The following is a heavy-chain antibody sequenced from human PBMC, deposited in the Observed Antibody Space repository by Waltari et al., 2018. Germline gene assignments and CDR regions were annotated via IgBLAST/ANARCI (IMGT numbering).Heavy chain of an antibody. Sequence: QVLLVQSGSESKKLGASVKIFCKAAGYLFTSSAFTRLRQAPGKGPELMGWITTNTGNPTYAQGFRGRFVFSLDTSVNTAYLEINSLKTEDTAIYYCAREVVPSRTIVVNWFDPWGQGTQVTVSS. CDR1: GYLFTSSA. V-gene: IGHV7-4-1*02. D-gene: IGHD2-2*01. CDR3: AREVVPSRTIVVNWFDP. CDR2: ITTNTGNP. J-gene: IGHJ5*02.